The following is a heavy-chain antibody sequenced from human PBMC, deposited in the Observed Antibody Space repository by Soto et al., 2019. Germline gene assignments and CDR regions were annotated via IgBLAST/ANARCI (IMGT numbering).Heavy chain of an antibody. Sequence: EVQLLESGGDLIQPGGSLRLSCAASGFTFSSYAMNWVRQAPGKGLQWVSGNSGSGGSTYYADSVKGRFTISRDNSKSMLYLQMNSLRAEDTAVYYCAKAWSGTTYSFDYWGQGTLVTVSS. J-gene: IGHJ4*02. CDR2: NSGSGGST. CDR1: GFTFSSYA. D-gene: IGHD1-1*01. CDR3: AKAWSGTTYSFDY. V-gene: IGHV3-23*01.